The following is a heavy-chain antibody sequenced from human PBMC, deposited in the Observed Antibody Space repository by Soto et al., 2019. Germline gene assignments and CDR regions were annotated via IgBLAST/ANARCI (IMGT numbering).Heavy chain of an antibody. CDR1: GYTFTGYY. J-gene: IGHJ4*02. CDR3: AGDSGGYETTMDS. V-gene: IGHV1-2*07. CDR2: INPNSGGT. D-gene: IGHD3-10*01. Sequence: QVQLVQSGAEVKKPGASVKVSCKASGYTFTGYYMHWVRQAPGQGLEWMGWINPNSGGTNYAHKFQGGVSMTSDTSFSTACMELSRLSSEDPAVYYGAGDSGGYETTMDSRGQGQLVTVFS.